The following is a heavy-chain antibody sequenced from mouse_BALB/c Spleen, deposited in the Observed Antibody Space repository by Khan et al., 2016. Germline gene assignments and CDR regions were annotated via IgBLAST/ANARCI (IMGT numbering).Heavy chain of an antibody. V-gene: IGHV1-80*01. CDR2: IYPGDGDT. CDR3: GGGHWYFDV. J-gene: IGHJ1*01. Sequence: QVQLQQSGAELVRPGSSVKISCKASGYAFSSNWMNWVKQRPGQGLEWIGQIYPGDGDTNYNGKFKGKATLTADKSSSTAYMQLSSLTSEDSAVYFCGGGHWYFDVWGAGTTVTVSS. CDR1: GYAFSSNW.